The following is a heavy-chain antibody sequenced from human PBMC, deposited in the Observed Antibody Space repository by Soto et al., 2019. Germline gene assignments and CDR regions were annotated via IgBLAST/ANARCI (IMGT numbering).Heavy chain of an antibody. CDR1: GDSLNSDKYY. Sequence: QLQLQESGPGLVKPSETLSLTCSVSGDSLNSDKYYWGWIRQPPGMGLEWIGSIYFRGNTYYSPSLQTRVTISLDTSKCQFALKLTSVTAADSAVYFCARLEGLATISYYFDFWGQGALVTVYS. CDR3: ARLEGLATISYYFDF. V-gene: IGHV4-39*01. D-gene: IGHD3-9*01. J-gene: IGHJ4*02. CDR2: IYFRGNT.